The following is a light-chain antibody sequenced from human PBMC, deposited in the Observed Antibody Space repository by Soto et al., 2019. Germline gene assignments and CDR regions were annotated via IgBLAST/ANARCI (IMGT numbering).Light chain of an antibody. Sequence: DIVMTQSPDSLAVSLGERATINCKSSQSVLYSSNNKNYLAWYQQKPGQPPKLLIYCASTRESGVPDRFSGSGSGTDFTLTISRLQAEDVAVYYCQQYYSTPWTFCQGTKVEIK. CDR2: CAS. V-gene: IGKV4-1*01. CDR3: QQYYSTPWT. J-gene: IGKJ1*01. CDR1: QSVLYSSNNKNY.